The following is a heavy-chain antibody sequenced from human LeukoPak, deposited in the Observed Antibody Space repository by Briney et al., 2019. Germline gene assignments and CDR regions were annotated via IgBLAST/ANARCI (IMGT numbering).Heavy chain of an antibody. CDR3: ASSPVGATDY. V-gene: IGHV4-34*01. CDR1: GGSFSGYY. CDR2: INHSGST. J-gene: IGHJ4*02. Sequence: PSETLSLTCAVYGGSFSGYYWSWIRQPPGKGLEWIGEINHSGSTNYNPSLKSRVTISVDTSKNQFSLKLSSVTAADTAVYYCASSPVGATDYWGQGTLGTVSS. D-gene: IGHD1-26*01.